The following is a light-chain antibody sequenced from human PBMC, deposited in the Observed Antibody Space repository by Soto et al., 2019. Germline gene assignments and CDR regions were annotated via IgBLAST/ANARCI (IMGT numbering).Light chain of an antibody. J-gene: IGLJ2*01. V-gene: IGLV2-14*03. Sequence: QSVLTQPASVSGSPGQSITISCTGTNSDVGGYNYVSWYQQHPGKAPKLMIYDVSNWPSGVSNRFSGSKSVNTASLTISGLQAEDEADYYCSSYTSSSTVVFGGGTKVTVL. CDR1: NSDVGGYNY. CDR3: SSYTSSSTVV. CDR2: DVS.